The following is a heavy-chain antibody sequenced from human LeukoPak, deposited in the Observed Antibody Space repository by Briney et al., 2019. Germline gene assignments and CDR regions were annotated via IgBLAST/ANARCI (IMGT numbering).Heavy chain of an antibody. Sequence: GGSLRLSCAASGFTFSSYWMSWVRQAPGKGLEWVANIKQDGSEKYYVDSVKGRFTISRDNAKNSLSLQMNSLRAEDTAVYYCARFDYYDSSGLDYWGQGTLVTVSS. V-gene: IGHV3-7*01. D-gene: IGHD3-22*01. CDR2: IKQDGSEK. CDR1: GFTFSSYW. CDR3: ARFDYYDSSGLDY. J-gene: IGHJ4*02.